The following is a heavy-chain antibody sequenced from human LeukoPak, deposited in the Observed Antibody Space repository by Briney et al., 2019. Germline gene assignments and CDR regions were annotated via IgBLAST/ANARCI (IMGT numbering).Heavy chain of an antibody. V-gene: IGHV5-51*01. CDR3: ARAIGTSQFYFYYGMDV. D-gene: IGHD2-2*01. J-gene: IGHJ6*02. CDR2: IYAGDSDT. Sequence: GESLKISCQGSGYSFTSYWIGWVRQMPGKGLEWMGIIYAGDSDTRYSPSFQGQVTISVDKSISTAYLQWSSLQASDTAMYYCARAIGTSQFYFYYGMDVWGQGTTVTVSS. CDR1: GYSFTSYW.